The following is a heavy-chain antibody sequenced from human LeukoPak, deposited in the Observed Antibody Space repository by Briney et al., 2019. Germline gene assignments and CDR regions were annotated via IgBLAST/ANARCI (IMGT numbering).Heavy chain of an antibody. J-gene: IGHJ6*03. Sequence: ASVKVSCKASGYTFTGYYMHWVRQAPGQGLEWMGWINPNSGGTNYAQKFQGRVTMTRDTSISTAYMELSRLRTDDTAVYYCAKGSGSYFRFAGDYYYMDVWGKGTTVTVSS. CDR3: AKGSGSYFRFAGDYYYMDV. D-gene: IGHD1-26*01. CDR1: GYTFTGYY. CDR2: INPNSGGT. V-gene: IGHV1-2*02.